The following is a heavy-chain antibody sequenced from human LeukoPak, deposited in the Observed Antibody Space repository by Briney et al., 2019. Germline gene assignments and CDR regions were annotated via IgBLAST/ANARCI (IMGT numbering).Heavy chain of an antibody. CDR1: GGSFSGYY. V-gene: IGHV4-34*01. Sequence: SETLSLTCAVYGGSFSGYYWNWIRQPPGKGLEWIGEINHSGSTNYNPSLKSRVTISVDTSKNQFSLKLSSVTAADTAVYYCARGTIFGVVPDWGQGTLVTVSS. J-gene: IGHJ4*02. CDR2: INHSGST. D-gene: IGHD3-3*01. CDR3: ARGTIFGVVPD.